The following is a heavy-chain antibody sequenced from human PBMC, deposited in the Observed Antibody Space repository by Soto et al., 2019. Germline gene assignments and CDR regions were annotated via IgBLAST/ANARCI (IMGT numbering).Heavy chain of an antibody. Sequence: ASVKVSCKASGYTFTRYAIHWVRQAPGQRLEWMGWINAGNGNTKYSQKFQGRVTITRDTSATTAYMELSSLRSEDTALYYCAREVIKAAFEIWGKGTMVTVSS. J-gene: IGHJ3*02. CDR3: AREVIKAAFEI. V-gene: IGHV1-3*01. D-gene: IGHD2-21*01. CDR2: INAGNGNT. CDR1: GYTFTRYA.